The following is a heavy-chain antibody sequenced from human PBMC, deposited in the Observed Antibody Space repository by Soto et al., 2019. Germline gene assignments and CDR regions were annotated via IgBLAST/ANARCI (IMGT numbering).Heavy chain of an antibody. J-gene: IGHJ4*02. V-gene: IGHV4-39*07. CDR1: GCSISSSSYY. CDR2: IYYSGST. CDR3: ARDSGITGTGGMFDY. D-gene: IGHD1-20*01. Sequence: PSETLSLTCTVSGCSISSSSYYWGWIRQPPGKGLEWIGSIYYSGSTYYNPSLKSRVTISVDTSKNQFSLKLSSVTAADTAVYYCARDSGITGTGGMFDYWGQGTQVTVSS.